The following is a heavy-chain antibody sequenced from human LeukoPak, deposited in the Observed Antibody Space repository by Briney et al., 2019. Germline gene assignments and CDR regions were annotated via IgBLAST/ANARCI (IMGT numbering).Heavy chain of an antibody. Sequence: AISGSGGSTYYADSVKGRFTISRDNSKNSLYLQMNSLRAEDTAVYYCAREMGVAANYWGQGTLVTVSS. V-gene: IGHV3-23*01. CDR2: ISGSGGST. J-gene: IGHJ4*02. D-gene: IGHD3-3*01. CDR3: AREMGVAANY.